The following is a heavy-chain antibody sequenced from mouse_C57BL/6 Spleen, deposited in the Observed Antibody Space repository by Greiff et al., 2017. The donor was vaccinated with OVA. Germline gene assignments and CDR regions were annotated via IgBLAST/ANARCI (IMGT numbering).Heavy chain of an antibody. J-gene: IGHJ4*01. CDR1: GFTFSDYG. V-gene: IGHV5-17*01. CDR2: ISSGSSTI. Sequence: EVKVVESGGGLVKPGGSLKLSCAASGFTFSDYGMHWVRQAPEQGLEWVAYISSGSSTIYYADTVKGRFTISRDNAKNTLLLQMTSLRSEDTVMYYCARRPYGGAMDYWGQGTSVTVSS. D-gene: IGHD1-1*01. CDR3: ARRPYGGAMDY.